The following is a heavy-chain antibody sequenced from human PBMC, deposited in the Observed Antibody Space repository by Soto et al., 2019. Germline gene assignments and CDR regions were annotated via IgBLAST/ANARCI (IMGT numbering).Heavy chain of an antibody. J-gene: IGHJ4*02. V-gene: IGHV4-31*01. CDR2: TYYSENT. CDR1: GGSISIGGYY. D-gene: IGHD6-19*01. CDR3: ARLSSSRWPIDS. Sequence: KPSETLSLTCTVSGGSISIGGYYWNCIRQHPGKGLEWIGYTYYSENTYYNPSLNSLITISADTSKNQCSLKLSSVTAADKDVYYCARLSSSRWPIDSWGQGTLVTVSS.